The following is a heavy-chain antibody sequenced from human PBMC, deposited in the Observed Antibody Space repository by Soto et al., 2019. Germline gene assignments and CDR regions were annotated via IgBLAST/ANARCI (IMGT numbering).Heavy chain of an antibody. V-gene: IGHV4-59*08. CDR2: IYYSGST. D-gene: IGHD3-16*02. CDR1: GGSISSYY. J-gene: IGHJ4*02. CDR3: ASTHYDYIWGSYRSSGFFDY. Sequence: QVQLQESGPGLVKPSETLSLTCTVSGGSISSYYWSWIRQPPGKGLEWIGYIYYSGSTNYNPSLKSRVTISVDTSKTQFSLKLSSVTAADTAVYYCASTHYDYIWGSYRSSGFFDYWGQGTLVTVSS.